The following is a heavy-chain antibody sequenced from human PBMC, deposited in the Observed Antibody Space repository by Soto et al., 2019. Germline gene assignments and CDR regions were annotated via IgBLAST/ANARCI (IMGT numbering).Heavy chain of an antibody. V-gene: IGHV4-34*01. Sequence: SETLSLTCAVYGGSFSGYYWSWIRQPPGKGLEWIGEINHSGSTNYNPSLKSRVTISVDTSKNQFSLKLRSVTAADTAVYYCASCPTYYYGSGSYYNFSYGGQGTLAPVSS. CDR3: ASCPTYYYGSGSYYNFSY. CDR2: INHSGST. J-gene: IGHJ4*02. D-gene: IGHD3-10*01. CDR1: GGSFSGYY.